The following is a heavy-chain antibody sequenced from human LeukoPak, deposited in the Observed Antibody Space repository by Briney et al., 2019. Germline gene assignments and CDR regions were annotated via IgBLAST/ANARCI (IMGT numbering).Heavy chain of an antibody. D-gene: IGHD1-26*01. J-gene: IGHJ4*02. CDR2: ISGSLDSA. CDR1: GFTLRSYG. V-gene: IGHV3-23*01. Sequence: GGSLRLSCATSGFTLRSYGMSWVRQAPGKGLEWVSSISGSLDSAYYADSVKGRFTISRDNSKNTLYLEMNNLKAEDTAIYYCATRSVVGRGGQGTLVIVSS. CDR3: ATRSVVGR.